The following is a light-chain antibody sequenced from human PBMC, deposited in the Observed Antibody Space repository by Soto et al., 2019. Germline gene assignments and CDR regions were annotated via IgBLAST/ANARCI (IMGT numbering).Light chain of an antibody. V-gene: IGLV2-14*01. J-gene: IGLJ2*01. CDR1: SSDVGGYNY. CDR3: SSYTSSSPYVV. CDR2: DVS. Sequence: QSALTQPASVYGSTRQSITISCTGTSSDVGGYNYVSWYQQHPGKAPKLMIYDVSNRPSGVSNRFSGSKSGNTASLTISGLQAEDEADYYCSSYTSSSPYVVFGGGTKLTVL.